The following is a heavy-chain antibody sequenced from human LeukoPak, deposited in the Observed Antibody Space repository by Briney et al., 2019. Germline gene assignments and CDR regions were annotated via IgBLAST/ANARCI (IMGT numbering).Heavy chain of an antibody. CDR3: ASRTSMDTAMVPDPYYYYGMDV. D-gene: IGHD5-18*01. V-gene: IGHV1-69*04. CDR1: GGTFSSYG. J-gene: IGHJ6*02. Sequence: SVKVSCKASGGTFSSYGISWVRQAPGQGLEWMGRIIPILGIANYAQKFQGRVTITADKSTSTAYMELSSLRSEDTAVYYCASRTSMDTAMVPDPYYYYGMDVWGQGTTVTVSS. CDR2: IIPILGIA.